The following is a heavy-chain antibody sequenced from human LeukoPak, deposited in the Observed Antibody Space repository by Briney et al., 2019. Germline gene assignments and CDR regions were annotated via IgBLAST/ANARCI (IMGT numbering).Heavy chain of an antibody. CDR1: GYSFTSYD. Sequence: ASVKVSCKASGYSFTSYDIHWVRQATGQELEWMGWMNPNSGNTGYAQKVQGRVTMTRNTSISTAYMELSSLRSEDTAVYYCARRSTSSGWYYYYGMDVWGQGTTVTVSS. CDR3: ARRSTSSGWYYYYGMDV. J-gene: IGHJ6*02. V-gene: IGHV1-8*01. CDR2: MNPNSGNT. D-gene: IGHD6-19*01.